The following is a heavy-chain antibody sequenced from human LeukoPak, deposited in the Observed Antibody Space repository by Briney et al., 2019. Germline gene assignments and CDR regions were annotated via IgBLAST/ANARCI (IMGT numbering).Heavy chain of an antibody. V-gene: IGHV3-23*01. CDR3: AKDRTIGSAFGVLDY. J-gene: IGHJ4*02. D-gene: IGHD1/OR15-1a*01. CDR2: ISGSGGST. Sequence: GGSLRLSCAASGFTFSSYAMSWVRQAPGKGLEWVSAISGSGGSTYYADSVKGRFTISRDNSKNTLYLQMNSLRAEDTAVYYCAKDRTIGSAFGVLDYWGQGTLVTVSS. CDR1: GFTFSSYA.